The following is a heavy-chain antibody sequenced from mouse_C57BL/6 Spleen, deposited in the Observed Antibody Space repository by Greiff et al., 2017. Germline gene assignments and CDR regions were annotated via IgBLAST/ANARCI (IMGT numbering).Heavy chain of an antibody. D-gene: IGHD2-2*01. Sequence: VQLQQSGPGLVQPSQSLSITCTVSGFSLTSYGVHWVRQSPGKGLEWLGVIWSGGSTDYNAAFISRLSYNKDNSNSQVFFKMNSLQSDDTTIYSYASPPFYYGYDGFAYWGQGTLVTVSA. CDR1: GFSLTSYG. CDR3: ASPPFYYGYDGFAY. CDR2: IWSGGST. V-gene: IGHV2-2*01. J-gene: IGHJ3*01.